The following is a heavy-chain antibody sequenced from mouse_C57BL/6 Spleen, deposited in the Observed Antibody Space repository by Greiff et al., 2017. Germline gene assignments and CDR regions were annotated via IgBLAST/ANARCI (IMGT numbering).Heavy chain of an antibody. D-gene: IGHD2-1*01. CDR1: GFTFSSYT. Sequence: EVKLQESGGGLVKPGGSLKISCEASGFTFSSYTLSWVRQTPEKRLEWVATISGGGGSTCYPDSVKGRFTIARDNVKNTLYLQMIVLRSEDTALYYGARPLRYYGNEGFADWGQGTLVTVSA. J-gene: IGHJ3*01. CDR3: ARPLRYYGNEGFAD. V-gene: IGHV5-9*01. CDR2: ISGGGGST.